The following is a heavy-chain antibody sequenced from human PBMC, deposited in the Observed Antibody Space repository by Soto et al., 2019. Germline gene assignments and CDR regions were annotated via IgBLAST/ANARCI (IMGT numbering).Heavy chain of an antibody. D-gene: IGHD6-19*01. CDR3: TKRVSGFEI. CDR2: ISYNSVDI. J-gene: IGHJ3*02. V-gene: IGHV3-9*01. CDR1: GFSFDKSG. Sequence: EVQLVESGGGLVQPGRSLRLSCEASGFSFDKSGMHWVREIPGKGLEWVSGISYNSVDINYVDSVKGRFTIFRDNAKNSLYLQMNSLRPEDTALYYCTKRVSGFEIWGQGTMVTVSS.